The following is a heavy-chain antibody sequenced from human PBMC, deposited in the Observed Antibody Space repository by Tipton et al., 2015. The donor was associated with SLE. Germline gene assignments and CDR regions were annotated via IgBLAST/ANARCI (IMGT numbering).Heavy chain of an antibody. V-gene: IGHV4-38-2*01. Sequence: LRLSCAVSGYSISSGYYWGWIRQPPGKGLEWIGSIYYSGSTYYNPSLKSRVTISVDASKNQFSLKLSSVTAADTAVYYCASGIAAAGTFDYWGQGTLVTVSS. CDR1: GYSISSGYY. D-gene: IGHD6-13*01. CDR3: ASGIAAAGTFDY. CDR2: IYYSGST. J-gene: IGHJ4*02.